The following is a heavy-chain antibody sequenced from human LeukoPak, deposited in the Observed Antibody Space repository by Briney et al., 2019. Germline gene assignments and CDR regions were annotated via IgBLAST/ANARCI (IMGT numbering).Heavy chain of an antibody. Sequence: SSVKVSCKASGGTFSSYAISWVRQAPGQGLEWMGGIIPIFGTANYAQKFQGRVTITTDESTSTAYMELSSLRSEDTAVYYCARSTTVTHRYYYYYYMDVWGRGTTVIVSS. CDR1: GGTFSSYA. CDR2: IIPIFGTA. CDR3: ARSTTVTHRYYYYYYMDV. V-gene: IGHV1-69*05. D-gene: IGHD4-17*01. J-gene: IGHJ6*03.